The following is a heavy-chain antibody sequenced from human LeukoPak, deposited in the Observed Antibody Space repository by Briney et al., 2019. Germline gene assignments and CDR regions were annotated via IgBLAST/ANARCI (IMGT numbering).Heavy chain of an antibody. CDR1: GGSISSYY. J-gene: IGHJ5*02. CDR2: IYYSGST. CDR3: AKQYYGDYVGWFDP. Sequence: SQTLSLTCTVSGGSISSYYWSWIRQPPGKGLEWIGYIYYSGSTNYNPSLKSRVTISVDTSKNQFSLKLSSVTAADTAVYYCAKQYYGDYVGWFDPWGQGTLVTVSS. D-gene: IGHD4-17*01. V-gene: IGHV4-59*01.